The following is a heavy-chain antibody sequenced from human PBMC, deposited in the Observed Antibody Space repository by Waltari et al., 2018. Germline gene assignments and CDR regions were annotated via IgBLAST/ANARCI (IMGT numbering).Heavy chain of an antibody. J-gene: IGHJ5*02. Sequence: QVQLVQSGAEVKKPGASVKVSFKASGYTLRDYGISWGRQAPGQGLEWMGWISGNNGHTNHAQKFQGRLIMTEDTSATTVYMELTYLTSDDTAVYYCARERHRLMEEGYLMALDPWGQGTLVTVSS. D-gene: IGHD3-3*01. V-gene: IGHV1-18*01. CDR2: ISGNNGHT. CDR1: GYTLRDYG. CDR3: ARERHRLMEEGYLMALDP.